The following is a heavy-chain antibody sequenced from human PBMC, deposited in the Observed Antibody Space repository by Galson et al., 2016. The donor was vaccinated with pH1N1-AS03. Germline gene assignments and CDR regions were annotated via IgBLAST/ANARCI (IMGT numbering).Heavy chain of an antibody. D-gene: IGHD2-2*01. V-gene: IGHV4-31*03. Sequence: TLSLTCTVSGGSISSGNYFWNWIRQHPGKGLEWIGLIYDSGNTFYNPSLKSRVSISVDTSKNQFSLKLNSVTAAAPAVYYCSSVSLAYCSSTSCFRFDPWGQGTLVTVSS. CDR2: IYDSGNT. CDR1: GGSISSGNYF. CDR3: SSVSLAYCSSTSCFRFDP. J-gene: IGHJ5*02.